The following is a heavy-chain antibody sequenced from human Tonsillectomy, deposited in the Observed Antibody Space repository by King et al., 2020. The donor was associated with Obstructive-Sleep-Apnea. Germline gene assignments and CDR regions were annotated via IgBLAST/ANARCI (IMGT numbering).Heavy chain of an antibody. CDR1: GYTLSELS. CDR2: FDPEDGET. Sequence: QLVQSGAEVKKPGASVKVSCKVSGYTLSELSMHWVRQAPGKGLEWMGGFDPEDGETIYAQRFQGRVTMTEDTSTDTAYMELSSLRSEDTAVYYCTTVSPLLMPTIVGATYYLDYWGQGTLVTVSS. J-gene: IGHJ4*02. V-gene: IGHV1-24*01. D-gene: IGHD1-26*01. CDR3: TTVSPLLMPTIVGATYYLDY.